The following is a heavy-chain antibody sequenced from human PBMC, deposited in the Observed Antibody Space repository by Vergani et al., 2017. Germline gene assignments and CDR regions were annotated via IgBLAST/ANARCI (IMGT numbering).Heavy chain of an antibody. D-gene: IGHD2-2*01. J-gene: IGHJ6*03. CDR2: IYPGDSDT. CDR3: ARGVXPAARDYYYYYMDV. V-gene: IGHV5-51*03. CDR1: GYSFTSYW. Sequence: EVQLVQSGAEVKKPGESVKIFCKGSGYSFTSYWIGWVRQMPGKGLEWVGIIYPGDSDTRYSLSFQGQVTISADKSISTAYLQWSSLKASDTAMYYCARGVXPAARDYYYYYMDVWGKGTTVTVSS.